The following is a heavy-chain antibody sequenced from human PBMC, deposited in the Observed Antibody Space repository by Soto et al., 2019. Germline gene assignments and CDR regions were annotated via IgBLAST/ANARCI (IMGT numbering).Heavy chain of an antibody. CDR3: ARNGNSYYYYHYMDV. Sequence: SETLSLTCTVSGASISSYYWSWIRQPPGTGLEWIGNIYSSGSTNYNPSLKSRVTISVDTSKNQLSLKLSSVTAADTAVYYCARNGNSYYYYHYMDVWGKGTTVTVSS. D-gene: IGHD4-17*01. J-gene: IGHJ6*03. V-gene: IGHV4-59*01. CDR1: GASISSYY. CDR2: IYSSGST.